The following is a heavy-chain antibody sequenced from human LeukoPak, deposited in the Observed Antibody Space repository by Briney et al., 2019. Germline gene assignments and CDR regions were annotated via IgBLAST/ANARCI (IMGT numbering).Heavy chain of an antibody. V-gene: IGHV4-39*01. CDR3: AGTMIRGVIGSYYYYMDV. J-gene: IGHJ6*03. D-gene: IGHD3-10*01. Sequence: SETLSLTCTVSGGSISSSSYYWGWIRQPPGTGLEWIGSINYSGSTYYNPSLRSRVTMSVDTSKNQFSLKLSSVTAADTAVYYCAGTMIRGVIGSYYYYMDVWGKGTTVTVS. CDR1: GGSISSSSYY. CDR2: INYSGST.